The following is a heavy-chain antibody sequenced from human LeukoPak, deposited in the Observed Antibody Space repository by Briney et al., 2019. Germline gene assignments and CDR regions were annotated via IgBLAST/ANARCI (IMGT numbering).Heavy chain of an antibody. Sequence: AGGSLRLPCAASGFTVSSNYMSWVRQAPGKGLEWVSVIYSGGSTYYADSVKGRFTISRDNSKNTLYLQMNSLRAEDTAVYYCARGDTVTTFLFDYWGQGTLVTVSS. CDR3: ARGDTVTTFLFDY. CDR2: IYSGGST. V-gene: IGHV3-53*01. D-gene: IGHD4-17*01. J-gene: IGHJ4*02. CDR1: GFTVSSNY.